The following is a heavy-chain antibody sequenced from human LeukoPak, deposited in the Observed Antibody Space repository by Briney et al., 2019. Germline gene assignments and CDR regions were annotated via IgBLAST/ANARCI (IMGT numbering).Heavy chain of an antibody. CDR2: FDPEDGET. D-gene: IGHD3-9*01. V-gene: IGHV1-24*01. Sequence: GASVKVSCKVSGYTLTELSMHWVRQAPGKGLEWMGGFDPEDGETIYAQKFQGRVTMTEDTSTDTAYMELSSLRSEDTAIYYCATTRRYFDWLLSFGESWGQGTLVTVSS. CDR3: ATTRRYFDWLLSFGES. CDR1: GYTLTELS. J-gene: IGHJ4*02.